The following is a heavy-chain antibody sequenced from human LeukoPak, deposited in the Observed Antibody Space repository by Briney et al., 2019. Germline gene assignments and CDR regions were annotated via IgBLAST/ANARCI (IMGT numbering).Heavy chain of an antibody. CDR3: AKTAAGINFDY. Sequence: GGSLRLSCAASGFTFSDYYMSWIRQAQGKGMELVSYISSSSSYTNYADSVKGRFTISRDNAKNSLYLQMNSLRAETTAVYYWAKTAAGINFDYWGQGTLVTVSS. CDR1: GFTFSDYY. V-gene: IGHV3-11*03. J-gene: IGHJ4*02. CDR2: ISSSSSYT. D-gene: IGHD6-13*01.